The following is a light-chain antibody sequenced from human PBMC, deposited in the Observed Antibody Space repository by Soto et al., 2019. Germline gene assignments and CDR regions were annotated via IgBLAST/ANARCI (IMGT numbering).Light chain of an antibody. CDR1: QSLRSN. J-gene: IGKJ5*01. Sequence: IVMTQSPPPPSVSPGEEATLTCRASQSLRSNLAWYQQKPGQAPRLLIYDASTRATGIPARFSGSGSGTDFTLTISGLQSEDFAVYSCQQYHNWPITFGQGTRLEI. CDR2: DAS. V-gene: IGKV3D-15*01. CDR3: QQYHNWPIT.